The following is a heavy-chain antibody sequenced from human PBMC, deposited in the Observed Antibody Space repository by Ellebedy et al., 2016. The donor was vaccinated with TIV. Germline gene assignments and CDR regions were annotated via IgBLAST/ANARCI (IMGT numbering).Heavy chain of an antibody. CDR3: ARDGRQQLVRWFDP. J-gene: IGHJ5*02. CDR1: GYTLTNYG. V-gene: IGHV1-2*02. Sequence: ASVKVSCKASGYTLTNYGINWVRQAPGQGLEWMGWINPNSGGTNYAQKFQGRVTMTRDTSISTAYMELSRLRSDDTAVYYCARDGRQQLVRWFDPWGQGTLVTVSS. D-gene: IGHD6-13*01. CDR2: INPNSGGT.